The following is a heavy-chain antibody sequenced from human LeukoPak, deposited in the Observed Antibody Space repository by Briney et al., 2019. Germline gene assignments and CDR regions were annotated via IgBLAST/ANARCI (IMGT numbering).Heavy chain of an antibody. Sequence: PGGSLRLSCAASGFTLSGYSMNWVRQAPGKGLEWVSSISSSSSYIYYADSVKGRFTISRDNAKNSLYLQMNSLRAEDTAVYYCARDPRMTAVTTRWFDPWGEGTLVTVSS. CDR3: ARDPRMTAVTTRWFDP. CDR2: ISSSSSYI. CDR1: GFTLSGYS. D-gene: IGHD4-17*01. J-gene: IGHJ5*02. V-gene: IGHV3-21*01.